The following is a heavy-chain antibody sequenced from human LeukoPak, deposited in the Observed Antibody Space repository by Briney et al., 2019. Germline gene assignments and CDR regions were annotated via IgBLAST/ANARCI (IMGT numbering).Heavy chain of an antibody. CDR3: ARVKTPGVRLRVLAAAGATDY. CDR1: GWSFSGYY. Sequence: SETLSVTCLGYGWSFSGYYWHWMRQPPGKGLEWIGVINHRGSTNYNPSLKSRVTISVGTSKNQFSLKLSSVTAADTAVYYCARVKTPGVRLRVLAAAGATDYWGQGTLVTVSS. J-gene: IGHJ4*02. V-gene: IGHV4-34*01. CDR2: INHRGST. D-gene: IGHD6-13*01.